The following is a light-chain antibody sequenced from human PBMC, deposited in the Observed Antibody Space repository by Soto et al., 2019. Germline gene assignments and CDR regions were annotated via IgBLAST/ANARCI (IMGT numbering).Light chain of an antibody. CDR1: TGAVTSVSY. J-gene: IGLJ3*02. CDR2: STS. CDR3: LLYFGSAQV. V-gene: IGLV7-43*01. Sequence: QAVVTQEPSLTVSPGGTVTLTCASSTGAVTSVSYPNWVQQKPGQAPRALIYSTSNSHSWTPARFSGSLLGGKDALTLLGVQPEDEAVYYCLLYFGSAQVFGGGTKLTVL.